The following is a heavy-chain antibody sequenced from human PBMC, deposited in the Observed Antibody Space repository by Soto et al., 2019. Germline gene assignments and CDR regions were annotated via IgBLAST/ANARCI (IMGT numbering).Heavy chain of an antibody. CDR1: GGSFSGYY. D-gene: IGHD2-15*01. Sequence: SETLSLTCAVYGGSFSGYYWSWIRQPPGKGLEWIGEINHSGSTNYNPSLKSRVTISVDTSKNQFSLKLGSVTAADTAVYYCALSGYCSGGSCPPYYYGMDVWGQGTTVTVS. CDR3: ALSGYCSGGSCPPYYYGMDV. J-gene: IGHJ6*02. CDR2: INHSGST. V-gene: IGHV4-34*01.